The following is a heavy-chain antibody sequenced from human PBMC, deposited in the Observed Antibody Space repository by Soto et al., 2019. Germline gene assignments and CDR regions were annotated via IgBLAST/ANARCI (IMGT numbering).Heavy chain of an antibody. D-gene: IGHD1-20*01. CDR1: GFTFSSYG. Sequence: GGSLRLSCAASGFTFSSYGMHWVRQAPGKGLEWVALISYDGSNKYYADSVKGRFTISRDNSKNTLYLQMNSLRPEDTAAYYCAKDRPFNITGTTPPDFDIWGQGTMVTVSS. J-gene: IGHJ3*02. V-gene: IGHV3-30*18. CDR2: ISYDGSNK. CDR3: AKDRPFNITGTTPPDFDI.